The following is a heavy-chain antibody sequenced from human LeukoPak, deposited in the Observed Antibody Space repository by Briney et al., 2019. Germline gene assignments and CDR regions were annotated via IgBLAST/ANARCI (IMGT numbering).Heavy chain of an antibody. CDR1: GFTFSDYY. CDR3: ARATVGDITIFGVVIDY. Sequence: PGGSLRLSCAASGFTFSDYYMSWIRQAPGKGLEWVSYINSSGSTIYYADSVKGRFTISRDNAKNSLYLQMNSLRAEDTAVYYCARATVGDITIFGVVIDYWGQGTLVTVSS. V-gene: IGHV3-11*04. CDR2: INSSGSTI. D-gene: IGHD3-3*01. J-gene: IGHJ4*02.